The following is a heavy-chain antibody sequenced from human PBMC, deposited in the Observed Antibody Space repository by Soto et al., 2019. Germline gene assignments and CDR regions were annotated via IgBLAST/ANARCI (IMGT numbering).Heavy chain of an antibody. D-gene: IGHD3-10*01. CDR1: GFTFSSYA. CDR3: AKSSLDLWFGELGAFDI. J-gene: IGHJ3*02. Sequence: GGSLRLSCAASGFTFSSYAMSWVHQAPGKGLEWVSAISGSGGSTYYADSVKGRFTISRDNSKNTLYLQMNSLRAEDTAVYYCAKSSLDLWFGELGAFDIWGQGTMVTVSS. V-gene: IGHV3-23*01. CDR2: ISGSGGST.